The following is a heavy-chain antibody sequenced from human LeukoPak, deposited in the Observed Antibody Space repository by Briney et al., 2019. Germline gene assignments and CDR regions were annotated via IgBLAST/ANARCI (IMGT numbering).Heavy chain of an antibody. CDR3: VKGYCSSTSCRAEYFQH. D-gene: IGHD2-2*01. Sequence: PGGSLRLSCSASGFTFSSYAMHWVRQAPGKGLEYVSAISSNGGSKYYADSVKGRFTIAKDNSKNTLYLQMSILRAEDTAVYYCVKGYCSSTSCRAEYFQHWGQGTLVTVSS. CDR1: GFTFSSYA. CDR2: ISSNGGSK. V-gene: IGHV3-64D*06. J-gene: IGHJ1*01.